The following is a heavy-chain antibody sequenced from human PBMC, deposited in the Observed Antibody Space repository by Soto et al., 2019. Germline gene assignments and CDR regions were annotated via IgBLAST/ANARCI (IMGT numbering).Heavy chain of an antibody. V-gene: IGHV4-59*01. D-gene: IGHD2-15*01. CDR1: GGSISSYY. CDR3: ARVPGYCSGGSCYFFGSY. CDR2: IYYSGST. Sequence: SETLSLTCTVSGGSISSYYWSWIRQPPGKGLEWIGYIYYSGSTNYNPSLKSRVTISVDTSKNQFSLKLSSVTAADTAVYYCARVPGYCSGGSCYFFGSYWGQGTLVTVSS. J-gene: IGHJ4*02.